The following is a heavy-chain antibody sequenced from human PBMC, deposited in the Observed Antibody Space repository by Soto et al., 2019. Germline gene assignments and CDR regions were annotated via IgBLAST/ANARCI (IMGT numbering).Heavy chain of an antibody. CDR2: IYPGDSDT. Sequence: GESLKISCKGSGYSFTSYWIGWVRQMPGKGLEWMGIIYPGDSDTRYSPSFQGQVTISADKSISTAYLQWSSLKASDTAMYYCARHNIGYYDSSGSSWFDPWGQGTLVTVSS. CDR3: ARHNIGYYDSSGSSWFDP. J-gene: IGHJ5*02. V-gene: IGHV5-51*01. D-gene: IGHD3-22*01. CDR1: GYSFTSYW.